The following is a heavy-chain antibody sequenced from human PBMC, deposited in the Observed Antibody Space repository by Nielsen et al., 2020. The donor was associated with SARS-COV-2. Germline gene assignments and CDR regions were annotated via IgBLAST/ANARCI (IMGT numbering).Heavy chain of an antibody. J-gene: IGHJ3*02. V-gene: IGHV3-30*02. Sequence: GESLKISCAASGFTFSSYGMHWVRQAPGKGLEWVAFIRYDGSNKYYADSVKGRFTISRDNSKNTLYLQMNSLRAEDTAVYYCAKVCGSYSTNDAFDIWGQGTMVTVSS. D-gene: IGHD1-26*01. CDR1: GFTFSSYG. CDR2: IRYDGSNK. CDR3: AKVCGSYSTNDAFDI.